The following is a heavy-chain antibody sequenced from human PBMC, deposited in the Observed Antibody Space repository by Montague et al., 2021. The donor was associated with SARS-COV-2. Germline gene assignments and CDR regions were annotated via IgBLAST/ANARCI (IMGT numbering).Heavy chain of an antibody. CDR2: IYTSGRT. D-gene: IGHD4-17*01. CDR1: GDSIGSGSYY. Sequence: TLSLTCSVSGDSIGSGSYYWSWIRRAAGEGLEWIGRIYTSGRTDYNPSLINRVIISLDTSKNQFSLELSSLTTADTGVYDCARAPDDYGTFGYWGQGIPVIVSS. V-gene: IGHV4-61*02. CDR3: ARAPDDYGTFGY. J-gene: IGHJ4*02.